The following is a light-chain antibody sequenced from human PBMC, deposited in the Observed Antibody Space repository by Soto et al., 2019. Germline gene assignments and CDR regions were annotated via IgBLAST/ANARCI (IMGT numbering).Light chain of an antibody. V-gene: IGLV2-14*01. J-gene: IGLJ1*01. Sequence: QSVLTQPASVSGSPGQSITISCTGTSSDVSGYNYVSWFQQHPDKAPKIMIYEVSNRPSGVSNRFSGSKSGNTAALTISGLQDEDEAYYYCSSYTGSSNYVFGTGTKLTFL. CDR2: EVS. CDR3: SSYTGSSNYV. CDR1: SSDVSGYNY.